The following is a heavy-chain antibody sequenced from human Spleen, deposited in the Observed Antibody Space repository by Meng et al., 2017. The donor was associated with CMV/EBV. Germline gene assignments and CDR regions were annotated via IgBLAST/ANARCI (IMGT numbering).Heavy chain of an antibody. CDR2: IIPILGIA. Sequence: SVKVSCKASGYTFTSYGISWVRQAPGQGLEWMGWIIPILGIANYAQKFQGRVTITADKSTSTAYMELSSLRSEDTAVYYCARDKEMATIGRFDYWGQGTLVTVSS. CDR1: GYTFTSYG. V-gene: IGHV1-69*10. J-gene: IGHJ4*02. D-gene: IGHD5-24*01. CDR3: ARDKEMATIGRFDY.